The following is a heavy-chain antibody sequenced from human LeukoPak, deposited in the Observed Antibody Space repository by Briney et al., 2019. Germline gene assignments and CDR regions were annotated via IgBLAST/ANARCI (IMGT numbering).Heavy chain of an antibody. CDR1: GFTFSSYA. J-gene: IGHJ3*02. V-gene: IGHV3-23*01. D-gene: IGHD1-26*01. CDR3: ANGATLAFDI. CDR2: IDGSGGTT. Sequence: PGGSLRLSCAASGFTFSSYAMSWVRRAPGKGLEWVSTIDGSGGTTYYADSVRGRFTISRDNSKNTLHLQMNSPRAEDTAVYYCANGATLAFDIWGQGTMVTVSS.